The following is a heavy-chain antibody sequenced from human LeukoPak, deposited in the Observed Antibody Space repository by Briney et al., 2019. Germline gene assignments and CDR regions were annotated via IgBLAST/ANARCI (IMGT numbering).Heavy chain of an antibody. CDR3: ARDIIGDYFFSGHSPFNY. Sequence: GGSPRLSCAASGFTFSDYYMSWIRQAPGKGLEWVSYISSSGSTIYYAGSVKGRFTISRDNAKNSLYLQMNSLRAEDTAVYYCARDIIGDYFFSGHSPFNYWGQGTLVTVSS. V-gene: IGHV3-11*01. J-gene: IGHJ4*02. CDR1: GFTFSDYY. D-gene: IGHD4-17*01. CDR2: ISSSGSTI.